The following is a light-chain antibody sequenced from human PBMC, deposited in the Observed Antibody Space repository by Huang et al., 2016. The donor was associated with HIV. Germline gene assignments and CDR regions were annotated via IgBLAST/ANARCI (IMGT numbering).Light chain of an antibody. CDR1: LDIGTS. Sequence: QLTQSPPSLSASVGDTIIISCRASLDIGTSLAWYQQKTGRAPRLLISGASTIQTGIPSRFSGDAAGTFFTLIITGLQPEDFAIYYCQQLHTYPITFGQGTRLDIK. V-gene: IGKV1-13*02. J-gene: IGKJ5*01. CDR3: QQLHTYPIT. CDR2: GAS.